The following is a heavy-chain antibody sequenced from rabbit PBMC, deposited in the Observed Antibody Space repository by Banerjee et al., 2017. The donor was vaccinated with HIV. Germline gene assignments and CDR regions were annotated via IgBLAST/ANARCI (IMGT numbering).Heavy chain of an antibody. D-gene: IGHD2-1*01. J-gene: IGHJ4*01. CDR2: INTSSGNT. Sequence: GLEWIACINTSSGNTVYATWAKGRFTISRTSSTTVALQMTSLTAADTATYFCARGYNGGAPAGLWGQGTLVTVS. V-gene: IGHV1S40*01. CDR3: ARGYNGGAPAGL.